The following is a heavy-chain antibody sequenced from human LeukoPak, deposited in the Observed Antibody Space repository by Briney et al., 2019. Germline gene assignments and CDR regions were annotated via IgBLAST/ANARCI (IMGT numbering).Heavy chain of an antibody. J-gene: IGHJ3*02. D-gene: IGHD3-3*02. CDR2: IYYSGST. CDR3: VRRLPFLEWLLPVGACGI. Sequence: SETLSLTCTVSGGSISSYYWSWIRQPPGKGLEWIGYIYYSGSTNYNPSLKSRVTMSVDTSKNQFSLKLTPVTAADTAVYYCVRRLPFLEWLLPVGACGIWGPGTMVTVSS. V-gene: IGHV4-59*08. CDR1: GGSISSYY.